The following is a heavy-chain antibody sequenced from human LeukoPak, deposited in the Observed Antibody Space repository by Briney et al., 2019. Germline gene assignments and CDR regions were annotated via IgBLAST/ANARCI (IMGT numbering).Heavy chain of an antibody. CDR2: IYHSGST. CDR1: GDSISSGNYY. J-gene: IGHJ4*02. D-gene: IGHD6-19*01. V-gene: IGHV4-38-2*02. Sequence: PSETLSLTCTVSGDSISSGNYYWGWIRQPPGKGLEWIGSIYHSGSTYYNPSLKSRVTMSVDTSKNQFSLKLSSVTAADTAVYYCATDGSGYSSGWQLYWGQGTLVTVSS. CDR3: ATDGSGYSSGWQLY.